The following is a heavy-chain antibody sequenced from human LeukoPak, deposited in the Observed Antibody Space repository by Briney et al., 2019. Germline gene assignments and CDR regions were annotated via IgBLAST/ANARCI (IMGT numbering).Heavy chain of an antibody. CDR1: GGSINGYY. Sequence: SGSLTLTCTASGGSINGYYMSWIRQPPGKGLEWIGYIYYSGGTNYNPSLKSRVTISVDPSKKQFSLKLSSETAADTAVYYCARQDMVRGVNAFDIWGQGTMVTVSS. J-gene: IGHJ3*02. CDR3: ARQDMVRGVNAFDI. D-gene: IGHD3-10*01. CDR2: IYYSGGT. V-gene: IGHV4-59*08.